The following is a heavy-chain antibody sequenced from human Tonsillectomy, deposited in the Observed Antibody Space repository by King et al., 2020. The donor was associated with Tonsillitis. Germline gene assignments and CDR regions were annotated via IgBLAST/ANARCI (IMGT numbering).Heavy chain of an antibody. J-gene: IGHJ4*02. V-gene: IGHV3-53*01. CDR2: IYIGGSK. CDR1: GFTVSSNY. Sequence: VQLVESGGGLIQPGGSLRLSCAASGFTVSSNYMTWVRQAPGQGVEWVSVIYIGGSKYYADSGKGRFTISRDNSKNTLYLQMNSLRAEDTAVYYCARDLMGATAGFDYWGQGTLVTVSS. D-gene: IGHD1-26*01. CDR3: ARDLMGATAGFDY.